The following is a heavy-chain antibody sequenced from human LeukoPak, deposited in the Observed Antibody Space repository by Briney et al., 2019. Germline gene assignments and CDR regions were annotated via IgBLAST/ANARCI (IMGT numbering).Heavy chain of an antibody. CDR2: INPSDGAT. V-gene: IGHV1-46*01. Sequence: ASVKVSCKASGYSFTMYYIHWVRQAPGQGLEWMGMINPSDGATTYAQRLQGRLTMARDMSPTTVYMDLRSLRSEDTAVYFCAREKGGGLGGNLGGLFATYYTYYYMDVWGRGTMVTVSS. CDR3: AREKGGGLGGNLGGLFATYYTYYYMDV. J-gene: IGHJ6*03. CDR1: GYSFTMYY. D-gene: IGHD3-16*01.